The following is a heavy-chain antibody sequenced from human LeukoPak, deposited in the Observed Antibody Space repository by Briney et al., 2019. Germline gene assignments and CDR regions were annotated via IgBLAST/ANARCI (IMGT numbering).Heavy chain of an antibody. CDR2: INPNSGGT. CDR1: GYTFTGYY. V-gene: IGHV1-2*06. CDR3: AGEDNSSGYRPFDI. J-gene: IGHJ3*02. D-gene: IGHD3-22*01. Sequence: GASVKVSCKASGYTFTGYYMHWVRQAPGQGLEWMGRINPNSGGTNYAQKFQGRVTMTRDISMSTAYMELSRLRSVDTAVYYCAGEDNSSGYRPFDIWGQGTMVTVPS.